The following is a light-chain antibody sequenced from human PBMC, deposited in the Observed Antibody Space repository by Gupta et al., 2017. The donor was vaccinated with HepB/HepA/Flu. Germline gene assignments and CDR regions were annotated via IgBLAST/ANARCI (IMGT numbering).Light chain of an antibody. J-gene: IGLJ2*01. CDR3: QAWDSNTAI. V-gene: IGLV3-1*01. Sequence: SFELTQPPSVSVSPGQTASITCSGDKLGNKYASWYHQRPGQSPLLVIYQDNKRPSGIPARFSGSNSGNTATLTISGTQAMDEADYCCQAWDSNTAIFGGGTKLTVL. CDR2: QDN. CDR1: KLGNKY.